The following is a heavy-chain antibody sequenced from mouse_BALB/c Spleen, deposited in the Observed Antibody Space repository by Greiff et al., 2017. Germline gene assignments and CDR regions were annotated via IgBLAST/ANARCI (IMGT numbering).Heavy chain of an antibody. D-gene: IGHD2-14*01. CDR3: ARVNYRYDDAMDY. Sequence: EVQGVESGGGLVKPGGSLKLSCAASGFTFSDYYMYWVRQTPEKRLEWVATISDGGSDTYYPDSVKGRFTISRDNAKNNLYLQMSSLKSEDTSMYNCARVNYRYDDAMDYWGQGTSVTVSS. J-gene: IGHJ4*01. V-gene: IGHV5-4*02. CDR2: ISDGGSDT. CDR1: GFTFSDYY.